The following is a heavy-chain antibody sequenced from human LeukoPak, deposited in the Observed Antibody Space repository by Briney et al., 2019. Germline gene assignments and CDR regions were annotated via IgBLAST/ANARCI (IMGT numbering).Heavy chain of an antibody. CDR1: GGSFSGYY. Sequence: SETLSLTCAVYGGSFSGYYWSWIRQPPGKGLEWIGEINHSGSTNYNPSLKSRVTMSVDTSKNQFSLKLSSVTAADTAVYYCARARRVWFGELLPGPYDYWGQGTLVTVSS. V-gene: IGHV4-34*01. CDR3: ARARRVWFGELLPGPYDY. J-gene: IGHJ4*02. CDR2: INHSGST. D-gene: IGHD3-10*01.